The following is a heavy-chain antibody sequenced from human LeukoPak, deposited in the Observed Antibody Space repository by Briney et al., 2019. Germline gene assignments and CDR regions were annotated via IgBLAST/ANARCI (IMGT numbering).Heavy chain of an antibody. CDR2: INGDGSST. CDR1: GFTFCNYW. V-gene: IGHV3-74*03. D-gene: IGHD6-19*01. J-gene: IGHJ4*02. CDR3: AREFSSGRAHFDY. Sequence: GGSLRISRAAAGFTFCNYWMNWVRQAPGKGLVWVSRINGDGSSTTYADSVKGRFTISRENAKNTLYLQVNSLRAEDTAVYYCAREFSSGRAHFDYWGQGALPIVSS.